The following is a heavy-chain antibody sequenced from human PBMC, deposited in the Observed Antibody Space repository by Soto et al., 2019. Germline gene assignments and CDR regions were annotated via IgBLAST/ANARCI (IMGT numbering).Heavy chain of an antibody. V-gene: IGHV1-18*04. J-gene: IGHJ5*02. Sequence: QVQLVQSGAEVKKPGASVQVSCKASGYTFTSYDISWVRQAPGQGLEWMGWIRAYNGQTNYAQKFQDRVTVTTDTTTSTAYMELRSLRSDDTAVYYCARASGGYSDRWGQGTLVTVSS. D-gene: IGHD1-26*01. CDR3: ARASGGYSDR. CDR1: GYTFTSYD. CDR2: IRAYNGQT.